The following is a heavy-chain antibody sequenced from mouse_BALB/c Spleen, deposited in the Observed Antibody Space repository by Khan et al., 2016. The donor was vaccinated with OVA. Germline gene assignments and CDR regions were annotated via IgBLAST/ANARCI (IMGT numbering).Heavy chain of an antibody. Sequence: QVQLQQSGAELVKPGASVKLSCKASGYTFTNYWVHWVKQRPGQGLEWIGEIYPSDGRTNYNEKFKSKVTLTVEKSSSTAYMQISSLTSEDSSIYYCARNAYFGNYFDYWGQGTTLTVSS. CDR3: ARNAYFGNYFDY. CDR1: GYTFTNYW. V-gene: IGHV1S81*02. D-gene: IGHD2-10*01. CDR2: IYPSDGRT. J-gene: IGHJ2*01.